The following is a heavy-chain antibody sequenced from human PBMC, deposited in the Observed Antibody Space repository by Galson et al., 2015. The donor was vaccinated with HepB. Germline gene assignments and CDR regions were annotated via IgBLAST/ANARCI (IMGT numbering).Heavy chain of an antibody. CDR3: AREANRQQLVHDWFDP. Sequence: SVKVSCKASGYTFTGYYMHWVRQAPGQGLEWMGRINPNSGGTNYAQKFQGRVTMTRDTSISTAYMELSRLRSDDTAVYYCAREANRQQLVHDWFDPWGQGTLVTVSS. CDR2: INPNSGGT. V-gene: IGHV1-2*06. D-gene: IGHD6-13*01. CDR1: GYTFTGYY. J-gene: IGHJ5*02.